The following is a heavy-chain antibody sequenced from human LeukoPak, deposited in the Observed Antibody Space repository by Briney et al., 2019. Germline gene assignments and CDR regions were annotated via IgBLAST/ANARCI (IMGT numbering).Heavy chain of an antibody. CDR2: LYHSGST. CDR1: GGSISSSSYY. D-gene: IGHD2-15*01. Sequence: PSETLSLTCTVSGGSISSSSYYWVWLRQPPGKGLEWIGSLYHSGSTYYNPALKSRVTISVDTSKNQFSLKLSSVTAADTAVYYCAATRRAATALKDYWGQGTLVTVSS. CDR3: AATRRAATALKDY. J-gene: IGHJ4*02. V-gene: IGHV4-39*07.